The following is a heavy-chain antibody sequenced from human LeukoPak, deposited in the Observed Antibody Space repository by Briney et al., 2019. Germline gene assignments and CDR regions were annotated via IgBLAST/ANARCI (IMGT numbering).Heavy chain of an antibody. D-gene: IGHD6-19*01. CDR3: ARRGYSSGSNWFDP. V-gene: IGHV4-59*08. J-gene: IGHJ5*02. Sequence: SETLSLTCTVSGGSINSYYWSWIRQPPGKGLEWIGYIYYIGSTNYNPSLRGRATISVDTSNNQFYLKLSSVTAADTAVYYCARRGYSSGSNWFDPWGQGTLVTVST. CDR1: GGSINSYY. CDR2: IYYIGST.